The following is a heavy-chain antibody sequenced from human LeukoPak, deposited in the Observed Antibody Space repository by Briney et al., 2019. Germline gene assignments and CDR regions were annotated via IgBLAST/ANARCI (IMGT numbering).Heavy chain of an antibody. D-gene: IGHD2-2*01. V-gene: IGHV4-39*01. CDR2: IFYSGSP. CDR3: ARHTTSWQFFGY. J-gene: IGHJ4*02. CDR1: GGSISGSSYY. Sequence: PSETLSLTCTVSGGSISGSSYYWGWLRQPPGKGLEWLGSIFYSGSPFYNPSLKSRVTISVDTSKNQFSLKLSSVTAADTALYYCARHTTSWQFFGYWGQGTLVTVSS.